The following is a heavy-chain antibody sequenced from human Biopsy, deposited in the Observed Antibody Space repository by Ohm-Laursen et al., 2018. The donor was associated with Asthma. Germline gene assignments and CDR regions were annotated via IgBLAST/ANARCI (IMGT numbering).Heavy chain of an antibody. Sequence: RSLRLSCAASGFVFRSHVMHWVRQAPGKGLEWVAVVSYDGGVAHYADSMKGRFTISRDNAKSTLYLQMNRLRTDDTAVYYCAKRRGYSDLTDFDHWGQGTLVTVSS. V-gene: IGHV3-30*18. CDR3: AKRRGYSDLTDFDH. D-gene: IGHD3-3*01. CDR2: VSYDGGVA. CDR1: GFVFRSHV. J-gene: IGHJ4*02.